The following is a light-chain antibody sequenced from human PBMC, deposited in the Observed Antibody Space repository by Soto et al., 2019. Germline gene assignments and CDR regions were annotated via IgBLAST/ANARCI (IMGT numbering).Light chain of an antibody. CDR2: DVY. CDR3: CSFTGSYTLL. Sequence: QSALTQPRSVSGSPGQSVTISCTGTSNDVGRYDYVSWYQQHPGKAPRLVLHDVYKRPSGVPDRFSGSKSGNTASLTISGVETEDEADYYCCSFTGSYTLLFGGGTKVTVL. J-gene: IGLJ3*02. CDR1: SNDVGRYDY. V-gene: IGLV2-11*01.